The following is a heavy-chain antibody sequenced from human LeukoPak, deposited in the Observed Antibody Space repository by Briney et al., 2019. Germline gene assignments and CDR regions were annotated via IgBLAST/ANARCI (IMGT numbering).Heavy chain of an antibody. CDR2: ILHSGNT. CDR1: GDSITSGSYY. D-gene: IGHD6-13*01. V-gene: IGHV4-31*03. CDR3: ARALLGSSWSPRPDWFDP. Sequence: SQTLSLTCSVSGDSITSGSYYWSWIRQHPGRGLEWIGFILHSGNTCLNPSLRSRLIMSVDTSRNQFSLNLTSVTAADTAVYYCARALLGSSWSPRPDWFDPWGQGTLVTVSS. J-gene: IGHJ5*02.